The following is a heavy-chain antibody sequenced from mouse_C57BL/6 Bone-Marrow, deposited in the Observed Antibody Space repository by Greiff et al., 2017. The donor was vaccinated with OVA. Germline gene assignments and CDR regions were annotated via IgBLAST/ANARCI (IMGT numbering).Heavy chain of an antibody. D-gene: IGHD2-5*01. CDR3: ARDYSNFHWYFDV. CDR1: GYTFTSYW. CDR2: IDPSDSYT. J-gene: IGHJ1*03. V-gene: IGHV1-69*01. Sequence: QVQLQQPGAELVMPGASVKLSCKASGYTFTSYWMHWVKQRPGQGLEWIGEIDPSDSYTNYNQKFKGKSTLTVDKSSSTAYMQLSSLTSEDSAVYYGARDYSNFHWYFDVWGTGTTVTVSS.